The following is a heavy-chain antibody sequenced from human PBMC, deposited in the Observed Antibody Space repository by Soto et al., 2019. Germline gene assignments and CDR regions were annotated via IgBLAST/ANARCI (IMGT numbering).Heavy chain of an antibody. D-gene: IGHD6-13*01. CDR3: ARLRAAGTKVGMDV. Sequence: ASVKVSCKASGYIFTGYYMHWVRQAPGQGLEWMGGIIPIFGTANYAQKFQGRVTITADKSTSTAYMELSSLRSEDTAVYYCARLRAAGTKVGMDVWGQGTTVTVSS. CDR1: GYIFTGYY. J-gene: IGHJ6*02. CDR2: IIPIFGTA. V-gene: IGHV1-69*06.